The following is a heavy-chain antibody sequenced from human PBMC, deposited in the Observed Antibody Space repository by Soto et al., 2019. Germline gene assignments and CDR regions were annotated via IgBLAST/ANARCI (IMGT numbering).Heavy chain of an antibody. CDR3: VRGDVFDI. CDR1: DGSISGYY. CDR2: IYSTGNA. J-gene: IGHJ3*02. Sequence: QLNLQESGPGLVKPSETLSLRCTVSDGSISGYYWSWVRQPGGKGLEWIGRIYSTGNANYNPSLKNRVTMSVDTSQNRFSLELTSVTAADTAMYYCVRGDVFDIWGRGIEVTVSS. D-gene: IGHD3-10*01. V-gene: IGHV4-4*07.